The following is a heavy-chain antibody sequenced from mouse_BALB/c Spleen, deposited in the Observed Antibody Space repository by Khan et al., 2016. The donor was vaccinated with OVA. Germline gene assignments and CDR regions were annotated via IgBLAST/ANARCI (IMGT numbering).Heavy chain of an antibody. CDR3: SRTARIRY. V-gene: IGHV3-2*02. Sequence: EVQLLESGPGLVKPSQSLSLTCTVTGYSITSGDGWNWLRQFPGNKLEWMGYISYSGSTNYNPSLKSRISITRDTTKNQYILLVNSGTTEDTATYYCSRTARIRYWGQGTTLTVSS. J-gene: IGHJ2*01. D-gene: IGHD1-2*01. CDR2: ISYSGST. CDR1: GYSITSGDG.